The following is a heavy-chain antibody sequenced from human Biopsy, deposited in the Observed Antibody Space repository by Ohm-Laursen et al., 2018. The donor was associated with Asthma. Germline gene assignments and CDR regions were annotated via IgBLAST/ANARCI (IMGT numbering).Heavy chain of an antibody. CDR3: ARGPEWSGLDI. D-gene: IGHD3-3*01. Sequence: TLSLTCSMYGLSSSGYYWTWIRRPPGKGLEWIGESDHRGNTNINPTLKSRVTISKDKSANEFSLKMRSVTAADTAIYYCARGPEWSGLDIWGQGTTVTVSS. CDR2: SDHRGNT. CDR1: GLSSSGYY. V-gene: IGHV4-34*01. J-gene: IGHJ6*02.